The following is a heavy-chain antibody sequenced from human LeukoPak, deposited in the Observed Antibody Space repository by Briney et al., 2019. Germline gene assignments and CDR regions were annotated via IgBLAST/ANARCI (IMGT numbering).Heavy chain of an antibody. CDR2: INHSGST. V-gene: IGHV4-34*01. CDR3: ARHLNIVVVPAAIGHRWFDP. J-gene: IGHJ5*02. CDR1: GGSFSGYY. D-gene: IGHD2-2*01. Sequence: SETLSLTCAVYGGSFSGYYWSWIRQPPGKGLEWIGEINHSGSTNYNPSLKSRVTISVDTSKNQFSLKLSSVTAADTAVYYCARHLNIVVVPAAIGHRWFDPWGQGPLVTVSA.